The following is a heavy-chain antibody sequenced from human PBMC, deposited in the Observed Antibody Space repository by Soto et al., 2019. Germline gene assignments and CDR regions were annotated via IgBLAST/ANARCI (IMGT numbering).Heavy chain of an antibody. Sequence: TSETLSLTCTVSGGSISSYYWSWIRQPPGKGLEWIGYIYYSGSTNYNPSLKSRVTISVDTSKNQFSLKLSSVTAADTAVYYCARAYYYGSGSYGMDVWGQGTTVTVSS. CDR1: GGSISSYY. CDR3: ARAYYYGSGSYGMDV. J-gene: IGHJ6*02. V-gene: IGHV4-59*01. CDR2: IYYSGST. D-gene: IGHD3-10*01.